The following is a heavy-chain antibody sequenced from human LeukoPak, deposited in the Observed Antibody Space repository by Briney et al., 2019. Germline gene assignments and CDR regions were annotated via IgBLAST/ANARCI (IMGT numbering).Heavy chain of an antibody. CDR3: AREASGSYFHH. V-gene: IGHV3-53*01. CDR1: GGSISSGGDY. D-gene: IGHD1-26*01. J-gene: IGHJ1*01. CDR2: LHSGGST. Sequence: LSLTCTVSGGSISSGGDYWSWVRQAPGKGLEWVSVLHSGGSTYYADSVKGRFTISRDNSKNTVYLQMNRLRAEDTAVYYCAREASGSYFHHWGQGTLVTVSS.